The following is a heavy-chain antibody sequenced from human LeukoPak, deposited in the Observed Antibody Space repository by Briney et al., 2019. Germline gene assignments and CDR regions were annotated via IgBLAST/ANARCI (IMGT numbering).Heavy chain of an antibody. Sequence: GGSLRLSCTASGLSLNNYAMSWVRQVPGKGLEWVSASSSSDDGKWYAESVRGRFTIPRDTSKNTVYLQMNSLRVEDAGVYYCAKAPVTSCRGAFCYPFDYWGHGTLVTVSS. J-gene: IGHJ4*01. CDR3: AKAPVTSCRGAFCYPFDY. V-gene: IGHV3-23*01. D-gene: IGHD2-21*01. CDR2: SSSSDDGK. CDR1: GLSLNNYA.